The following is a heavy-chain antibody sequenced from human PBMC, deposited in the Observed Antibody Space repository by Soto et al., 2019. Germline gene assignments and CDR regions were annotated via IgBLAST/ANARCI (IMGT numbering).Heavy chain of an antibody. CDR3: ARGILVPAANFLRNWFDP. CDR2: IYYSGST. Sequence: TLSLTCTVSGGSLSSGGYYWSWIRQQPGKGLEWIGYIYYSGSTYYNPSLKSRVTISVDRSKNQFSLKLSSVTAADTAVYYCARGILVPAANFLRNWFDPWGQGTLVTVSS. J-gene: IGHJ5*02. V-gene: IGHV4-30-2*01. D-gene: IGHD2-2*01. CDR1: GGSLSSGGYY.